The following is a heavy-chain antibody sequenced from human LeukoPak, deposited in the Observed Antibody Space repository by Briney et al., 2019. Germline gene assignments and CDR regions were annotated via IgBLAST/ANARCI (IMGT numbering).Heavy chain of an antibody. CDR3: ARGSHGSSWYLAWFDP. D-gene: IGHD6-13*01. J-gene: IGHJ5*02. CDR2: INSSGSTI. Sequence: GGSLRLSCAASGFTFSVYYMSWIRQPPGKGLEWVSYINSSGSTIYYADSVKGRYTISRDNAKNSLYLQMNSLRAEDTAVYYCARGSHGSSWYLAWFDPWGQGTLVTVSS. V-gene: IGHV3-11*01. CDR1: GFTFSVYY.